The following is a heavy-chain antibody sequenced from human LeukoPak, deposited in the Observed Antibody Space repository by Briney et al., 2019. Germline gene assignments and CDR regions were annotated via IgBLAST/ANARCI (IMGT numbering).Heavy chain of an antibody. V-gene: IGHV3-30*03. CDR1: GFTFSTYG. D-gene: IGHD3-22*01. Sequence: GGSLRLSCAASGFTFSTYGMHWVRQAPGKGLERVALISYDGSNKYYADSVKGRFTISRDNSKNTLYLQMNSLRADDTAVYYCARDTPYYYDSSGYDNPSHLFDYWGQGTLVTVSS. CDR2: ISYDGSNK. CDR3: ARDTPYYYDSSGYDNPSHLFDY. J-gene: IGHJ4*02.